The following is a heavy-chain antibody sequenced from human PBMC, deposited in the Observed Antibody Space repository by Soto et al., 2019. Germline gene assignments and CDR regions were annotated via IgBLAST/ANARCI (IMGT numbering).Heavy chain of an antibody. D-gene: IGHD2-15*01. CDR2: ISSDGSNT. V-gene: IGHV3-30-3*01. CDR3: ARFKGCSGGSCYSYFDY. CDR1: GFTFSSYA. J-gene: IGHJ4*02. Sequence: QVQLVESGGGVVQPGRSLRLSCAASGFTFSSYAMHWVRQAPGKGLEWVAVISSDGSNTYYADSVKGRFTISRDNSKNTLYLQMNSLRAEDTAVYYCARFKGCSGGSCYSYFDYWGQGTLVTVSS.